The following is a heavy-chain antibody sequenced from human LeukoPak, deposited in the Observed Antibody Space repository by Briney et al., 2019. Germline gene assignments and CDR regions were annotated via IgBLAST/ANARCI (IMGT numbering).Heavy chain of an antibody. CDR3: ARGSDIVVVPAAINWFDP. Sequence: ASVKVSCKASGYIFTSYDINWVRQATGQGLEWMGWMNPNSGNTGYAQKFQGRVTMTRNTSISTAYMELSSLRSEDTAVYYCARGSDIVVVPAAINWFDPWGQGTLVTVSS. J-gene: IGHJ5*02. V-gene: IGHV1-8*01. D-gene: IGHD2-2*01. CDR2: MNPNSGNT. CDR1: GYIFTSYD.